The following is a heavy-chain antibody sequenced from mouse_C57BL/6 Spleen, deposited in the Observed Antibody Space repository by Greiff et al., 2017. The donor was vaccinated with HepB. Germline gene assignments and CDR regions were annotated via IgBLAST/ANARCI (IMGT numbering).Heavy chain of an antibody. Sequence: QVQLQQSGPGLVAPSQSLSITCTVSGFSLTSYAISWVRQPPGKGLEWLGVIWTGGGTNYNSALKSRLSISKDNSKSQVFLKMNSLQTDDTARYYCARKRYYDGDWYFDVWGTGTTVTVSS. CDR1: GFSLTSYA. CDR3: ARKRYYDGDWYFDV. J-gene: IGHJ1*03. CDR2: IWTGGGT. V-gene: IGHV2-9-1*01. D-gene: IGHD1-1*01.